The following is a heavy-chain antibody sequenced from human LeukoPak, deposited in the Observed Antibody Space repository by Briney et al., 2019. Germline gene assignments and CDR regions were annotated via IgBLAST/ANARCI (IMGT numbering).Heavy chain of an antibody. V-gene: IGHV1-46*01. CDR3: ARERSSSAFDY. J-gene: IGHJ4*02. CDR1: GYTFSSYY. Sequence: ASVKVSCKASGYTFSSYYMHWVRQAPGQGLEWMGVINPSGGSTSYAQKFQGRVTMTRDMSTSTDSMELSSLRSEDTAVYSCARERSSSAFDYWGQGTLVTVSS. D-gene: IGHD6-6*01. CDR2: INPSGGST.